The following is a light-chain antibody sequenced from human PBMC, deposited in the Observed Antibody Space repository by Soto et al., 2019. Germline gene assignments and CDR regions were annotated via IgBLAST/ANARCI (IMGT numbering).Light chain of an antibody. J-gene: IGLJ1*01. Sequence: QSALTQPASVSGSPGQSIAISCTGTSSDDEDNSYFSWYQQQPGKAPKLVISDVSNRPSGVTDRFSVFKSGNSASLTISGLQTEGEGDYYCASFITSSTDVFGTGTRVTVL. V-gene: IGLV2-14*01. CDR1: SSDDEDNSY. CDR3: ASFITSSTDV. CDR2: DVS.